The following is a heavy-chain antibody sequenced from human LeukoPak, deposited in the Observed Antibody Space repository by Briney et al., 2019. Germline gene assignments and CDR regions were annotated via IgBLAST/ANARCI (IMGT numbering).Heavy chain of an antibody. CDR1: GGSISIASYS. CDR3: ARHDCTGSSCYSDY. J-gene: IGHJ4*01. D-gene: IGHD2-2*01. V-gene: IGHV4-39*01. Sequence: SETLSLTCTVSGGSISIASYSWGWIRQPPGKGLEWLGNIYYTGTPHYNPSLKSRVTISVDTSKGQFSLKVTSVTAADTAVYFCARHDCTGSSCYSDYWGHGALVIVSS. CDR2: IYYTGTP.